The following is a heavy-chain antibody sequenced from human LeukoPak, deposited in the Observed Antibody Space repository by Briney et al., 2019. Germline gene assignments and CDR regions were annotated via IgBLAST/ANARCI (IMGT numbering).Heavy chain of an antibody. J-gene: IGHJ6*02. D-gene: IGHD3-22*01. Sequence: ASVKVSCKASGYPFTSYGISWVRQAPGQGLEWMGWISAYNGNTNYAQKLQGRVTMTTDTSTSTAYMELRSLRSDDTAVYYCARNGYDSSGVGSYYYYGMDVWGQGTTVTVSS. CDR1: GYPFTSYG. CDR3: ARNGYDSSGVGSYYYYGMDV. CDR2: ISAYNGNT. V-gene: IGHV1-18*01.